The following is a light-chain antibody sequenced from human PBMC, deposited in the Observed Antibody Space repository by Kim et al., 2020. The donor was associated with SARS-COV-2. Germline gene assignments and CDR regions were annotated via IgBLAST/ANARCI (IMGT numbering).Light chain of an antibody. CDR2: WNN. CDR1: GSNSGSNL. CDR3: AAWDDSLSGVV. V-gene: IGLV1-47*01. J-gene: IGLJ2*01. Sequence: GQRVPISWSGGGSNSGSNLLSWYHQLPGTAPQPPIYWNNQRPSGVPDRFSGSKSGTSASLAISGLRSEDEADYYCAAWDDSLSGVVFGGGTQLTVL.